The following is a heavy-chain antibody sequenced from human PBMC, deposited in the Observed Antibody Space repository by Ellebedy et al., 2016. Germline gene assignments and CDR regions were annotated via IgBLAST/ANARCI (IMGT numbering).Heavy chain of an antibody. Sequence: SETLSLXCTVSGGSISSSSYYWGWIRQPPGKGLEWIGSIYYSGSTYYNPSLKGRVTVSVDTSKNQFSLKLTSVTAADTAVYYCARLGYYGSGTNWFDPWGQGTLVTVSS. V-gene: IGHV4-39*01. CDR2: IYYSGST. CDR1: GGSISSSSYY. D-gene: IGHD3-10*01. CDR3: ARLGYYGSGTNWFDP. J-gene: IGHJ5*02.